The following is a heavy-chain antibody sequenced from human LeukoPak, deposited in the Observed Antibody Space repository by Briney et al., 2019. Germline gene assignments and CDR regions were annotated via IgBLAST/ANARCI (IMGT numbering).Heavy chain of an antibody. V-gene: IGHV4-59*01. CDR2: IYYSGST. D-gene: IGHD2-15*01. CDR1: GGSISSYY. J-gene: IGHJ6*03. CDR3: ARVSYSYYYYYMDV. Sequence: SETLSLTCTISGGSISSYYWTWIRQPPGKGLEWIGYIYYSGSTNYNPSLKSRVTISVDTSKNQFSLKLISVTAADTAVYYCARVSYSYYYYYMDVWGKGTTVTVSS.